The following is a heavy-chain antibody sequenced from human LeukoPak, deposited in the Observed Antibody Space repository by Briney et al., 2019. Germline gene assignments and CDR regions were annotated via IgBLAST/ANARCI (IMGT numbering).Heavy chain of an antibody. V-gene: IGHV4-39*07. CDR1: GGSISSGDHY. Sequence: PSETLSLTCTVSGGSISSGDHYWSWIRQPPGQGLEWIGEINHSGSTNYNPSLKSRVTISVDTSKNQFSLKLSSVTAADTAVYYCARPSWFDPWGQGTLVTVSS. CDR3: ARPSWFDP. J-gene: IGHJ5*02. CDR2: INHSGST.